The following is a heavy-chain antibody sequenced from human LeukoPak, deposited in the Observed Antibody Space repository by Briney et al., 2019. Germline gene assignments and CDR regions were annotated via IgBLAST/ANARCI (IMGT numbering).Heavy chain of an antibody. D-gene: IGHD3-10*01. Sequence: SETLSLTCTGSGGSISSGDFWWGWIRQPPGKGLEWIGSIYYTGRTHNNPSLKSRLTIFVDTSKNQFSLKLSSVTAADTAVYYCARQRGPGSWTFDIWGQGTMVTVSS. CDR2: IYYTGRT. J-gene: IGHJ3*02. CDR1: GGSISSGDFW. V-gene: IGHV4-39*01. CDR3: ARQRGPGSWTFDI.